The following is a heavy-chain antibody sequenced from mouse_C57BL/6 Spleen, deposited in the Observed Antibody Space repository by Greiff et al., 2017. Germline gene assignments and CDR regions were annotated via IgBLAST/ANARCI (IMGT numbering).Heavy chain of an antibody. D-gene: IGHD1-1*01. J-gene: IGHJ4*01. CDR1: GYTFTSYW. CDR3: ARSITTVVATRAMDY. V-gene: IGHV1-50*01. CDR2: IDPSDSYT. Sequence: QVQLQQPGAELVKPGASVKLSCKASGYTFTSYWMQWVKQRPGQGLEWIGEIDPSDSYTNYNQKFKGKATLTVDTSSSTAYMQISSLTSEDSAVYYCARSITTVVATRAMDYWGQGTSVTVSS.